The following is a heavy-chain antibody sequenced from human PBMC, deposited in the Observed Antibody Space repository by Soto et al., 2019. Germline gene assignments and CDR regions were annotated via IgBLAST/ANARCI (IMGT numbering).Heavy chain of an antibody. CDR1: GYTFTSYD. V-gene: IGHV1-8*01. J-gene: IGHJ4*02. CDR3: ARGLNDIVLMVYAGHRHDYGDYYFDY. CDR2: MNPNSGNT. Sequence: ASVKVSCKASGYTFTSYDINWVRQATGQGLEWMGWMNPNSGNTGYAQKFQGRVTMTRNTSISTAYMELSSLRSEDTAVYYCARGLNDIVLMVYAGHRHDYGDYYFDYWGQGNLVTVSS. D-gene: IGHD2-8*01.